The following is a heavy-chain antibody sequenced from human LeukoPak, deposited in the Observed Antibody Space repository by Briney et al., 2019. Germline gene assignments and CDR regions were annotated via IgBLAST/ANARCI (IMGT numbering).Heavy chain of an antibody. CDR2: ISGSSNTI. CDR3: APNFWSGYLTDY. D-gene: IGHD3-3*01. V-gene: IGHV3-48*02. CDR1: GFTFSSYS. Sequence: GGSLRLSCAASGFTFSSYSMNWVRQAPGKGLEWVSCISGSSNTIYHADSVKGRFTISRDNAKNSLYLQMNSLRDEDTAVYYCAPNFWSGYLTDYWGQGTLVTVSS. J-gene: IGHJ4*02.